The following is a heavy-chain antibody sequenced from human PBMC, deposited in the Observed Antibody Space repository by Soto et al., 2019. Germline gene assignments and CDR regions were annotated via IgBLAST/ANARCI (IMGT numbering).Heavy chain of an antibody. CDR3: ARGGYYDKVWGKMNYYGLDV. J-gene: IGHJ6*02. CDR2: IGAYNDYT. D-gene: IGHD3-16*01. CDR1: GYTFIRYG. Sequence: QVRLVQSAAEVKKPGASVKVSCKASGYTFIRYGSTWVRQAPGQGLEWMGWIGAYNDYTNYAQKLQGRVTMTTDTSTSTVYMELRSLRSDDTAVYYCARGGYYDKVWGKMNYYGLDVWGQGTTVTVSS. V-gene: IGHV1-18*01.